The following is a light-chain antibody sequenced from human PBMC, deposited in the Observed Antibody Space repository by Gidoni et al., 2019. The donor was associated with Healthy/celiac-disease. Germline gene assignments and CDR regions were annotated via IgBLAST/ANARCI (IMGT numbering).Light chain of an antibody. J-gene: IGKJ5*01. Sequence: EIVLTQSPATLSLSPGERATLSCRASQRVSSYLAWYQQKPGQAPRLLIYDASNRATGIPARFSGSGSGTDFTLTICSLEPEDFAVYYCQQRSNWPPSITFGQGTRLEIK. V-gene: IGKV3-11*01. CDR1: QRVSSY. CDR3: QQRSNWPPSIT. CDR2: DAS.